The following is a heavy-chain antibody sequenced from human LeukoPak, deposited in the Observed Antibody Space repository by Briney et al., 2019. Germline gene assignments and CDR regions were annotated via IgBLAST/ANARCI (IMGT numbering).Heavy chain of an antibody. CDR2: ISWNSGSI. J-gene: IGHJ6*02. D-gene: IGHD3-10*01. CDR3: AKDTTLKVLWFGELWSGMDV. V-gene: IGHV3-9*01. CDR1: GFTFDDYA. Sequence: PGRSLRLSCAASGFTFDDYAMHWVRQAPGKGLEWVSGISWNSGSIGYADSVKGRFTISRDNAKNSLYLQMNSLRAEDTALYYCAKDTTLKVLWFGELWSGMDVWGQGTTVTVSS.